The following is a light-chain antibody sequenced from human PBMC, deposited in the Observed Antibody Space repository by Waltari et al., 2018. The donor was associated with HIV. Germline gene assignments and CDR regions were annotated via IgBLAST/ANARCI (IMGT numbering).Light chain of an antibody. Sequence: QSVLTQPPPASGTPGQRVSLSCSGSSSTIGRNYAYWYQQLPGTAPKLLIYTDKQRPSGIPDRFSGSKSGTSASLAISGLRSGDEADYYCAAWNDDLSGYVFGTGTKVTV. J-gene: IGLJ1*01. CDR1: SSTIGRNY. CDR2: TDK. V-gene: IGLV1-47*01. CDR3: AAWNDDLSGYV.